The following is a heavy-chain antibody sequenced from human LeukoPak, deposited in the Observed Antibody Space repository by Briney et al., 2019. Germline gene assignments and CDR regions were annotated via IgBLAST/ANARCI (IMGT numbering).Heavy chain of an antibody. J-gene: IGHJ6*03. V-gene: IGHV3-30*04. CDR1: GFIFSSYA. D-gene: IGHD3-16*01. Sequence: GRSLRLSCAAPGFIFSSYAMHWVRQAPGKGLEWVAILSYDGNNKYYADSVKGRFTTSRDNSKNALYLQMNSLRAEDTAVYYCARDKDYVRYYYMDVWGKGTTVTVSS. CDR3: ARDKDYVRYYYMDV. CDR2: LSYDGNNK.